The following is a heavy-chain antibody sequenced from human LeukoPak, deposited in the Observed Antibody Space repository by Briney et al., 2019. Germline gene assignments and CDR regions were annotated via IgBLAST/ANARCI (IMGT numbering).Heavy chain of an antibody. Sequence: ASVKVSCKASGYTFTSYGISWVRQAPGQGLEWMGWISAYNGNTNYALKLQGRVTMTTDTSTNTAYMELRSLRSDDTAVYYCARVLYGAFDFWSGYHPPVFDYWGQGTLVTVSS. CDR1: GYTFTSYG. J-gene: IGHJ4*02. D-gene: IGHD3-3*01. CDR3: ARVLYGAFDFWSGYHPPVFDY. CDR2: ISAYNGNT. V-gene: IGHV1-18*01.